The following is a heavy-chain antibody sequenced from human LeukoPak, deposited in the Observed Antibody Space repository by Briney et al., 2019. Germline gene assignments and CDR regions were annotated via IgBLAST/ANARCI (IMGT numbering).Heavy chain of an antibody. CDR3: AKSRSYTVRDAFEI. D-gene: IGHD3-10*01. Sequence: PGGSLRLSCAASGFTFSDYYMSWIRQAPGNGLEWVSYISSSGSTIYYADSVKGRFTISRDNAKNSLYLQINSLRAEDTAVYYCAKSRSYTVRDAFEIWGQGTKVTVSS. V-gene: IGHV3-11*01. CDR1: GFTFSDYY. CDR2: ISSSGSTI. J-gene: IGHJ3*02.